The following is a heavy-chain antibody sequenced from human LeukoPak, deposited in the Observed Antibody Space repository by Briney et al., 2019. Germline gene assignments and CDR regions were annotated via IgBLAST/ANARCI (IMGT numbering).Heavy chain of an antibody. V-gene: IGHV4-59*01. D-gene: IGHD5-18*01. Sequence: PSETLSLTCTVSGDSIRSSFWTWVRQPPGKGLEWIGYIFYSGSSNYNPSLRGRVTMSVDTSESQFSLKLNSVTAADTAVYYCARVNSGYSYGYGWFDPWGQGTLVTVSS. CDR1: GDSIRSSF. CDR3: ARVNSGYSYGYGWFDP. J-gene: IGHJ5*02. CDR2: IFYSGSS.